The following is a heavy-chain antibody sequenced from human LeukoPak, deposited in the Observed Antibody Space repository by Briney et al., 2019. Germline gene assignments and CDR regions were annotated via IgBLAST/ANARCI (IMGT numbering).Heavy chain of an antibody. V-gene: IGHV1-8*01. CDR1: GYTFTSYD. D-gene: IGHD5-18*01. J-gene: IGHJ4*02. CDR3: ARGVQRNVDTAL. Sequence: ASVKVSCKASGYTFTSYDINWVRQATGQGLEWMGWMNPNSGNTGYAQKFQGRVTMTRNTSISTAYMELSSLRSEDTAVCYCARGVQRNVDTALWGQGTLVTVSS. CDR2: MNPNSGNT.